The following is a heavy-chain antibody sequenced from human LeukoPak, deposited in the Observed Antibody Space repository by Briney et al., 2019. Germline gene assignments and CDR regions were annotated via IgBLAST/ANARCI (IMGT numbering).Heavy chain of an antibody. Sequence: PSETLSLTCTVSGGSISSSSFYWGWIRQPPGKGLEWIGTIYHSGSPYYNPSLNSRVTISGDTSKNQFSLKLSSVTAADTAVYYCAKGYGDYSLAWGQGTLVTVSS. V-gene: IGHV4-39*01. CDR1: GGSISSSSFY. D-gene: IGHD4-17*01. J-gene: IGHJ5*02. CDR3: AKGYGDYSLA. CDR2: IYHSGSP.